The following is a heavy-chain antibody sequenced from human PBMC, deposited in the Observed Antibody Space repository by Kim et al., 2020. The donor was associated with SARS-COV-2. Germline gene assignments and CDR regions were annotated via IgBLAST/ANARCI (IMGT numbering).Heavy chain of an antibody. D-gene: IGHD4-17*01. CDR1: GFTFGDYA. CDR3: TRDIPPTVTTKSAWFDP. J-gene: IGHJ5*02. CDR2: IRSKAYGGTT. Sequence: GGSLRLSCTASGFTFGDYAMSWFRQAPGKGLEWVGFIRSKAYGGTTEYAASVKGRFTISRDDSKSIAYLQMNSLKTEDTAVYYCTRDIPPTVTTKSAWFDPWGQGTLVTVSS. V-gene: IGHV3-49*03.